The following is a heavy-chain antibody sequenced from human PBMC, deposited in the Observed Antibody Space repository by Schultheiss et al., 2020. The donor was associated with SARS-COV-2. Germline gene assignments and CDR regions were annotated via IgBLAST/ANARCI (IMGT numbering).Heavy chain of an antibody. CDR2: INSDGSST. CDR1: GFTFSSYW. V-gene: IGHV3-74*01. J-gene: IGHJ5*02. D-gene: IGHD6-19*01. Sequence: GESLKISCAASGFTFSSYWMHWVRQAPGKGLVWVSRINSDGSSTSYADSVKGRFTISRDNAKNTLYLQMNSLRAEDTAVYYCARGGSGWYGYKNWFDPWGQGTLVTVSS. CDR3: ARGGSGWYGYKNWFDP.